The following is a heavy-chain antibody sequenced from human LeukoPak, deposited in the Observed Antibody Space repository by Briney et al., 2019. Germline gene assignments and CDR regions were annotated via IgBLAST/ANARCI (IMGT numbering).Heavy chain of an antibody. V-gene: IGHV3-43*02. CDR1: GFTLGAFA. J-gene: IGHJ6*02. D-gene: IGHD1-26*01. CDR3: ATWAFYHSLDV. CDR2: IDKDGRKT. Sequence: GVLRLSCAASGFTLGAFAMHWVRQAPGKGLEWVSLIDKDGRKTYYADSVKGRFTISRDNSKNSLYLQMTSLRTEDTALYYCATWAFYHSLDVWGQGATVTVSS.